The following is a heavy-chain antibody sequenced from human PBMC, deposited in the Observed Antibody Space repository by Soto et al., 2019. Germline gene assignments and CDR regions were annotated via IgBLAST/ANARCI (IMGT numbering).Heavy chain of an antibody. D-gene: IGHD6-13*01. Sequence: WASVKASCKASGYTFTGYYMHWVRQAPGQGLEWMGRINPNSGGTNYAQKFQGRVTMTRDTSISTAYMELSRLRSDDTAVYYCARDRHSSSWYRDSPNWFDPWGQGTLVTVSS. V-gene: IGHV1-2*02. J-gene: IGHJ5*02. CDR1: GYTFTGYY. CDR2: INPNSGGT. CDR3: ARDRHSSSWYRDSPNWFDP.